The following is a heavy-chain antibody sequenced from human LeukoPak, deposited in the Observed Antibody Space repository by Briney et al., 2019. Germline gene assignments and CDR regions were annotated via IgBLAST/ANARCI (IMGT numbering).Heavy chain of an antibody. CDR1: GYTFTAYY. CDR2: INPNSDGT. J-gene: IGHJ4*02. V-gene: IGHV1-2*02. CDR3: ASAEYSGSPIDY. Sequence: GASVKVSCKASGYTFTAYYMHWARQAPGQGLEWMGWINPNSDGTNYAQKFQGRVTMTRDTSISTAYMELSRLRSDDTAVYYWASAEYSGSPIDYWGQGTLVTVSS. D-gene: IGHD6-6*01.